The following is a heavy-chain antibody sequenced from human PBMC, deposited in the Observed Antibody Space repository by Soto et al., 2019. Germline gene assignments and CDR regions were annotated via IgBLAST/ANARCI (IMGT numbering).Heavy chain of an antibody. CDR3: ASWSNWNPLYYDGLDV. J-gene: IGHJ6*02. Sequence: QVQLLQSGAEVKKPGSSVKVSCKVSGGAFNNYALNWVRHGPGQGLEWLGRFIPLHNTSNYSLKCLGRVTVTADISSTTVYMELNSLTSDDTATYYCASWSNWNPLYYDGLDVWGQGTTVTVSS. CDR2: FIPLHNTS. CDR1: GGAFNNYA. D-gene: IGHD1-20*01. V-gene: IGHV1-69*09.